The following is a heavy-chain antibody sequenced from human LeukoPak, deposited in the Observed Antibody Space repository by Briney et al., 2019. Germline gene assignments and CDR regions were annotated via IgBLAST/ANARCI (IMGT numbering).Heavy chain of an antibody. J-gene: IGHJ4*02. CDR2: ISGSGGST. V-gene: IGHV3-23*01. CDR1: GFTFSSYA. D-gene: IGHD5-12*01. Sequence: AGGSLRLSCAASGFTFSSYAMSWVRQAPGKGLEWVSAISGSGGSTYYADSVKGRFTISRDNSKNTLYLQMNSLRAEDTAVYYCAVPYSGYDYFDYWGQGTLVTVSS. CDR3: AVPYSGYDYFDY.